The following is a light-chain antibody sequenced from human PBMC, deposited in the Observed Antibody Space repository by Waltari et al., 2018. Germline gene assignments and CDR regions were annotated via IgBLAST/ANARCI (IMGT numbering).Light chain of an antibody. V-gene: IGKV4-1*01. Sequence: DIVMTQSPDSLAVSLGERATINCKSSQSVLYSANSKNYLAWFQQKPGQPPKLLIYWASTRESGVPDRFIGSGSGTDFTLTITSLQAEDVAVYYCQQYYNTPFTFGPGTKVDIK. CDR2: WAS. J-gene: IGKJ3*01. CDR1: QSVLYSANSKNY. CDR3: QQYYNTPFT.